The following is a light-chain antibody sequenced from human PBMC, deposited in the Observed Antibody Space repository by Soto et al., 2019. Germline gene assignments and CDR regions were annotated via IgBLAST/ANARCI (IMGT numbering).Light chain of an antibody. Sequence: QSVLTQPPSVSGAPGQRVTISCTGSGSNIGAGYDVHWYQQLPGTAPKLLIYGNSNRPSGVPDRFSGSKSGTSASLAITGLQAEDEADYYCQSYDSSLDVVFGGGTKVTVL. J-gene: IGLJ2*01. CDR2: GNS. CDR1: GSNIGAGYD. CDR3: QSYDSSLDVV. V-gene: IGLV1-40*01.